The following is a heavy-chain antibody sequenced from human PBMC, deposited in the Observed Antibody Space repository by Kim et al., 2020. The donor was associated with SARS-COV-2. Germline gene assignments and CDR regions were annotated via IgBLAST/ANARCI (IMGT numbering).Heavy chain of an antibody. Sequence: GGSLRLSCAASGFTFNLYDMAWVRHTPGKGLEWVATISRSGTSTPYADSVRGRFTVSRDNAKNSLYLQMNSLRLEDTAVYYCARDLNWESGMWSQGTLVIVSS. V-gene: IGHV3-21*01. J-gene: IGHJ4*02. D-gene: IGHD7-27*01. CDR2: ISRSGTST. CDR3: ARDLNWESGM. CDR1: GFTFNLYD.